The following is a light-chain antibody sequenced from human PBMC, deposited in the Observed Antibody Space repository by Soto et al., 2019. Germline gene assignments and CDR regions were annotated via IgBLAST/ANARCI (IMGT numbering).Light chain of an antibody. CDR3: CSYAGTFYV. CDR2: DVS. Sequence: QSALTQPRSVSGSPGQSGTISCTGTSSDFGGYNYVSWYQRHTGKAPKLMIYDVSERPSGVPDRFSGSKSGNTASLTISGLQAEDEADYYCCSYAGTFYVFGNGTKLTVL. J-gene: IGLJ1*01. CDR1: SSDFGGYNY. V-gene: IGLV2-11*01.